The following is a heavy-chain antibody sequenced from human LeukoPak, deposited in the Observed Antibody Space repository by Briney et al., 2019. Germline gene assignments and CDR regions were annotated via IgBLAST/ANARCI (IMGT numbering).Heavy chain of an antibody. Sequence: GGSLRLSCAASGFTFGSYSMNWVRQAPGKGLEWVSYISDTSATIYYYAESVRGRFTISRDNAKNSLYLQMSSLRAEDTAVYYCAREGNYYDSSGYYPFDYWGQGTLVTVSS. CDR2: ISDTSATI. V-gene: IGHV3-48*04. J-gene: IGHJ4*02. CDR1: GFTFGSYS. D-gene: IGHD3-22*01. CDR3: AREGNYYDSSGYYPFDY.